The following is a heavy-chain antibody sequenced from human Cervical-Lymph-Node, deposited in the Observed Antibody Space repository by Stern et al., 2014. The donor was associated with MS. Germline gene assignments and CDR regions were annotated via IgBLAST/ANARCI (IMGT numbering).Heavy chain of an antibody. J-gene: IGHJ4*01. Sequence: QVQLVQSGAEAKAPGASMKVSCRASGYIFTDYYLHWVRQAPGQGLEWLGWINPNSGGTNYAQNFQGRVTMTRYTSISTAYMELRWLGYADTAVYYCARGSGTAYDLRGDYWGQGTLVTVSS. CDR3: ARGSGTAYDLRGDY. D-gene: IGHD3-3*01. V-gene: IGHV1-2*02. CDR2: INPNSGGT. CDR1: GYIFTDYY.